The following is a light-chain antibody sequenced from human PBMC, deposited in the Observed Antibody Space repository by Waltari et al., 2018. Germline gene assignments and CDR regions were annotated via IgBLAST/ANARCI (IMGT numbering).Light chain of an antibody. CDR1: SSDVGGHDY. CDR2: DVN. V-gene: IGLV2-14*03. Sequence: QSALSQPASVSGSPGQSITISCTAASSDVGGHDYVSWYQQHPGKAPKLIIRDVNNRPSGVSNRFSGSKSGNTASLTISGLQAEDEADYYCSSYSTSSSLILFGEGTKVTVL. J-gene: IGLJ2*01. CDR3: SSYSTSSSLIL.